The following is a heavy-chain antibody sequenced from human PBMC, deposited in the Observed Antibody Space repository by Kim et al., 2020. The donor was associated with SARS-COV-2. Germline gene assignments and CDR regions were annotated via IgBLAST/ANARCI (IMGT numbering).Heavy chain of an antibody. Sequence: GGSLRLSCVVSGFTMRSNYISWVRQAPGKGLEWVSVIFDDGSTHYADSVKGRFTISRDISKTTLYPQMDSLKVEDKAIDYCARTYSGSYFLDHWGQG. CDR1: GFTMRSNY. V-gene: IGHV3-53*01. CDR3: ARTYSGSYFLDH. CDR2: IFDDGST. D-gene: IGHD3-10*01. J-gene: IGHJ4*02.